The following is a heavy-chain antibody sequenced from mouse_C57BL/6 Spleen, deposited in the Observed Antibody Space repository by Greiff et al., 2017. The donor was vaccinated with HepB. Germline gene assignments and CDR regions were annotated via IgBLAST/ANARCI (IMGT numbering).Heavy chain of an antibody. Sequence: QVQLQQPGAELVKPGASVKMSCKASGYTFTSYWITWVKQRPGQGLEWIGDIYPGSGSTNYNEKFKSKATLTVDTSSSTAYMQLSSLTSEDSAVYYCARWDYYGSSYPYYFDYWGQGTTLTVSS. J-gene: IGHJ2*01. CDR2: IYPGSGST. CDR1: GYTFTSYW. D-gene: IGHD1-1*01. CDR3: ARWDYYGSSYPYYFDY. V-gene: IGHV1-55*01.